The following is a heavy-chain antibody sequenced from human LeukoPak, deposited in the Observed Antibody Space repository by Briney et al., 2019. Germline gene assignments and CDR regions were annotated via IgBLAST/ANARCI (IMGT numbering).Heavy chain of an antibody. CDR3: ARALNVLRYFDWLVGYVYWFDP. CDR2: MNPNSGNT. J-gene: IGHJ5*02. CDR1: GYTFTSYD. V-gene: IGHV1-8*01. D-gene: IGHD3-9*01. Sequence: ASVKVSCKASGYTFTSYDINWVRQATGQGLEWMGWMNPNSGNTGYAQKFQGRVTMTRNTSISTAYMELSSLRSDDTAVYYCARALNVLRYFDWLVGYVYWFDPWGQGTLVTVSS.